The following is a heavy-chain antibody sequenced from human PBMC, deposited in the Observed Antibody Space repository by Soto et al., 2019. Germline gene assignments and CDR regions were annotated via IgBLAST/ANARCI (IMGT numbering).Heavy chain of an antibody. D-gene: IGHD1-26*01. CDR2: IIPIFGTA. J-gene: IGHJ5*02. Sequence: ASVKVSCKASGGTFSSYTISWVRQAPGQGLEWMGGIIPIFGTANYAQKFQGRVTITADESTSTAYMELSSLRSEDTAVYYCASSASGPYNWFAPWGQGTLVTVSS. CDR3: ASSASGPYNWFAP. V-gene: IGHV1-69*13. CDR1: GGTFSSYT.